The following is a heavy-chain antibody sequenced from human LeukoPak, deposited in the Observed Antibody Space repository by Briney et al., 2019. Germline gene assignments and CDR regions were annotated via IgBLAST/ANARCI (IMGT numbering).Heavy chain of an antibody. D-gene: IGHD4-23*01. CDR2: VSDSGTT. Sequence: PSETLSLTCSVSGGSVTTAYWSWIRQPAGQGLEWIGRVSDSGTTSYNPSLKSRVTMSVDTSKNQFSLKLSSVTAADTAVYYCARERRWGRGFDYWGQGTLVTVSS. J-gene: IGHJ4*02. V-gene: IGHV4-4*07. CDR1: GGSVTTAY. CDR3: ARERRWGRGFDY.